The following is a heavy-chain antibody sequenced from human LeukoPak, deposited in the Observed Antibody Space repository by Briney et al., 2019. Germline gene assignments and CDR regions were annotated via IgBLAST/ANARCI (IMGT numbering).Heavy chain of an antibody. CDR1: GYTFTSYD. J-gene: IGHJ4*02. V-gene: IGHV1-69*06. D-gene: IGHD3-22*01. CDR2: IIPIFGTA. Sequence: GASVKVSCKASGYTFTSYDINWVRQAPGQGLEWMGGIIPIFGTANYAQKFQGRVTITADKSTSTAYMELSSLRSEDTAVYYCARSWYYYDSSGYYFDYWGQGTLVTVSS. CDR3: ARSWYYYDSSGYYFDY.